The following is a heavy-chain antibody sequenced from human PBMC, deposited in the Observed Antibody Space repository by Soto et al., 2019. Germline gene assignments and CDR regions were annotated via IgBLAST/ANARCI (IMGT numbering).Heavy chain of an antibody. V-gene: IGHV1-69*13. CDR2: IIPIFGTA. CDR3: AAGGHYDSSGHPLRGMDV. CDR1: GGTFSSYA. D-gene: IGHD3-22*01. J-gene: IGHJ6*02. Sequence: SVKVSCKASGGTFSSYAISWVRQAPGQGLEWMGGIIPIFGTANYAQKFQGRVTITADESTSTAYMELSSLRSEDTAVYYCAAGGHYDSSGHPLRGMDVWGQGTTVTVS.